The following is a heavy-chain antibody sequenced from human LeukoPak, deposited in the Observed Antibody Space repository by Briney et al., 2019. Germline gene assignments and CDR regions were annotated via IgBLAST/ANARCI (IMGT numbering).Heavy chain of an antibody. V-gene: IGHV3-33*01. CDR1: GFTFSNHG. D-gene: IGHD1-7*01. Sequence: GGSLRLSCAASGFTFSNHGMHWVRQAPGKGLQWVALIWYDGSNRYHAEYMEGRFTVSRDNSKNTLYLQMNTLRVEDTAVYFCARTVSIGTNYRDYGMDVWGQGTTVTVSS. CDR3: ARTVSIGTNYRDYGMDV. J-gene: IGHJ6*02. CDR2: IWYDGSNR.